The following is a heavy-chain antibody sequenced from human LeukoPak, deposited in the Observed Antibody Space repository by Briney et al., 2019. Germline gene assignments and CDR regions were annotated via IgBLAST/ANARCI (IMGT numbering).Heavy chain of an antibody. Sequence: PGGSLRLSCAASGFTFSSYEMNWVRQAPGKGLEGVSDISSSGSTIFYTDSVKGRFTISRDNAKNSLYLQMNSLRAEDTAVYYCARPSPAHDYWGQGTLVTVSS. V-gene: IGHV3-48*03. CDR1: GFTFSSYE. CDR3: ARPSPAHDY. J-gene: IGHJ4*02. CDR2: ISSSGSTI.